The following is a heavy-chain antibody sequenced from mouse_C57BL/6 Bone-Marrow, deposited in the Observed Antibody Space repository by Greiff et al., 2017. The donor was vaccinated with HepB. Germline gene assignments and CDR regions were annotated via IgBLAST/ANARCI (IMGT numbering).Heavy chain of an antibody. CDR1: GFTFSDYY. Sequence: EVKLVESEGGLVQPGSSMKLSCTASGFTFSDYYMAWVRQVPEKGLEWVANINYDGSSTYYLDSLKSRFIISRDNAKNILYLQMSSLKSEDTATYYCARDPVYAMDYWGQGTSVTVSS. CDR2: INYDGSST. J-gene: IGHJ4*01. CDR3: ARDPVYAMDY. V-gene: IGHV5-16*01.